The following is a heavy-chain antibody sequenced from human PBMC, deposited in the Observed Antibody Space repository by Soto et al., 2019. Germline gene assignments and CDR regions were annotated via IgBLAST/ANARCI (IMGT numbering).Heavy chain of an antibody. CDR1: GGSIGGIGCC. CDR3: ARVRTEYAGLDY. Sequence: SETLSLTCSVSGGSIGGIGCCWVWIRQPPGKGLEWIGYIYYSGSTYYNPSLESRVAISLDTSKNQFSLRLTSVTAADTAVYFCARVRTEYAGLDYWGQGTLVTVSS. V-gene: IGHV4-39*07. D-gene: IGHD2-2*01. CDR2: IYYSGST. J-gene: IGHJ4*02.